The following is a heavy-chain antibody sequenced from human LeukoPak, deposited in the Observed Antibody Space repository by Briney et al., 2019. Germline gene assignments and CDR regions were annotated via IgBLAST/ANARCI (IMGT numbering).Heavy chain of an antibody. CDR1: GGTFSSYA. CDR2: IIPILGIA. V-gene: IGHV1-69*04. Sequence: SVKVSCKASGGTFSSYAISWVRQAPGQGLEWMGRIIPILGIANYAQKFQGRVTMTRNTSISTAYTELSSLRSEDTAVYYCARRGWDFDYWGQGTLVTVSS. J-gene: IGHJ4*02. CDR3: ARRGWDFDY. D-gene: IGHD1-26*01.